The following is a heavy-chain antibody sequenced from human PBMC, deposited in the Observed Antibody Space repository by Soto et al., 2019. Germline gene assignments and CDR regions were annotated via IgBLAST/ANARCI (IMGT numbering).Heavy chain of an antibody. CDR1: GGSISSGGYY. CDR3: ASVDTAMVTQIDY. V-gene: IGHV4-31*03. Sequence: SETLSLTCTVSGGSISSGGYYWSWIRQHSGKGLEWIGYIYYSGSTYYNPSLKGRVTISVDTSKNQFSLKLSSVTAADTAVYYCASVDTAMVTQIDYWGQGTLVTVSS. CDR2: IYYSGST. D-gene: IGHD5-18*01. J-gene: IGHJ4*02.